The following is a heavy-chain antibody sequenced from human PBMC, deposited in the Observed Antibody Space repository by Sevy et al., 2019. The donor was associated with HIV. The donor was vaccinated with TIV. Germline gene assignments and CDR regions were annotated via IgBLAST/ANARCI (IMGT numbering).Heavy chain of an antibody. CDR1: GFTFTSSA. Sequence: ASVKVSCKASGFTFTSSAVQWVRQARGQRLEWIGWMVVGSGNTNYAQKFQERVTITRDMSTSTAYMELSSLRSEDTAMYYCTADRRRSIFGVVGNDAFDIWGQGTMVTVSS. J-gene: IGHJ3*02. V-gene: IGHV1-58*01. CDR3: TADRRRSIFGVVGNDAFDI. CDR2: MVVGSGNT. D-gene: IGHD3-3*01.